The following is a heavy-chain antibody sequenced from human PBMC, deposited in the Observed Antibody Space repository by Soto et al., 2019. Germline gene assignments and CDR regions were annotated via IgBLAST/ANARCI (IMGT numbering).Heavy chain of an antibody. J-gene: IGHJ4*02. CDR1: GFTFSSYG. V-gene: IGHV3-33*01. Sequence: VQLVESGGGVVQPGRSLRLSCAASGFTFSSYGMHWVRQAPGKGLEWVAVIWYDGSNKYYADSVKGRFTISRDNSKNTLYLQMNSLRAEDTAVYYCARALYQLLWNFDYWGQGTLVTVSS. CDR2: IWYDGSNK. CDR3: ARALYQLLWNFDY. D-gene: IGHD2-2*01.